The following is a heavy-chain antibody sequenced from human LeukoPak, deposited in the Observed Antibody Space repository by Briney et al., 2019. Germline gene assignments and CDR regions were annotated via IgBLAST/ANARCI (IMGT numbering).Heavy chain of an antibody. D-gene: IGHD3-16*02. CDR2: INHSGST. CDR1: GGSISSYY. Sequence: SETLSLTCTVSGGSISSYYWSWIRQPPGKGLEWIGEINHSGSTNYNPSLKSRVTISVDTSKNQFSLKLSSVTAADTAVYYCARGHYVWGSYRPRGYYFDYWGQGTLVTVSS. V-gene: IGHV4-34*01. J-gene: IGHJ4*02. CDR3: ARGHYVWGSYRPRGYYFDY.